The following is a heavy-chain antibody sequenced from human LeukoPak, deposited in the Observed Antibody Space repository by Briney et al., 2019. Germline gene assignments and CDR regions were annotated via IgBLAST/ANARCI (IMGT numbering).Heavy chain of an antibody. Sequence: ASVKVSCKASGYTFTGYYTHWVRQAPGQGLEWMGRINPNSGGTNYAQKFQGRVTMTRDTSISTAYMELSRLRSDDTAVYYCARWLIGAIGSLTGLDPWGQGTLVTVSS. CDR2: INPNSGGT. CDR1: GYTFTGYY. D-gene: IGHD2-2*02. CDR3: ARWLIGAIGSLTGLDP. V-gene: IGHV1-2*06. J-gene: IGHJ5*02.